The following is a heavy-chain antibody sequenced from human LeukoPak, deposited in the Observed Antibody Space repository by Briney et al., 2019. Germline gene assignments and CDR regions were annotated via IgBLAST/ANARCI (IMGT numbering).Heavy chain of an antibody. Sequence: ASVKVSCKASGYTFTGYYIHWVRQAPGQGLEWMGRINPNSGGTNYAQKFQGRVTMTRDTSISTAYMELSRLRSDDTAVYYCARDPGATTNSFDYWGQGTLVTVSS. J-gene: IGHJ4*02. CDR1: GYTFTGYY. V-gene: IGHV1-2*06. D-gene: IGHD1-1*01. CDR3: ARDPGATTNSFDY. CDR2: INPNSGGT.